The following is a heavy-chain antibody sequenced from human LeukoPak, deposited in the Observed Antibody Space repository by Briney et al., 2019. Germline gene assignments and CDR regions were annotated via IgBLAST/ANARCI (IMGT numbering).Heavy chain of an antibody. V-gene: IGHV4-4*07. CDR1: GGPMYSYY. D-gene: IGHD3-22*01. CDR3: TGYSPGHYMDV. CDR2: LYPGVST. Sequence: SENLSLTCTVSGGPMYSYYWSWIRQTAGKGLEWIGRLYPGVSTNYNPSLKSRVTMSVDTSKNQFALKLSAVTAADTAVYYSTGYSPGHYMDVWGKGTTVTVSS. J-gene: IGHJ6*03.